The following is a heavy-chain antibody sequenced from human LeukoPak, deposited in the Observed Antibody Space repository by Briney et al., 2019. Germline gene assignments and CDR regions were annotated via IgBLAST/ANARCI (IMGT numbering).Heavy chain of an antibody. J-gene: IGHJ4*02. CDR3: ARVRYSGSHLLDY. V-gene: IGHV1-2*02. D-gene: IGHD1-26*01. CDR2: INPNSGGT. CDR1: GYTFTGYY. Sequence: GASVKVSCKASGYTFTGYYMHWVRQAPGQALEWMGWINPNSGGTNYAQKFQGRVTMTRDTSISTAYMELSRLRSDDTAVYYCARVRYSGSHLLDYWGQGTLVTVSS.